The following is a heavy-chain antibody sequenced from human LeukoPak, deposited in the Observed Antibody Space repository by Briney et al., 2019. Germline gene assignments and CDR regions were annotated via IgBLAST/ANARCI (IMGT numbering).Heavy chain of an antibody. D-gene: IGHD2-21*01. J-gene: IGHJ6*03. CDR2: ISGSGGST. Sequence: GGSLRLSCAASGFTFSDYYMSWIRQAPGKGLEWVSAISGSGGSTYYADSVKGRFTISRDNSKNTLYLQMNSLRAEDTAVYYCVAMPWQGFLQYYLFPYYMDVWGKGTTVTVSS. CDR1: GFTFSDYY. V-gene: IGHV3-23*01. CDR3: VAMPWQGFLQYYLFPYYMDV.